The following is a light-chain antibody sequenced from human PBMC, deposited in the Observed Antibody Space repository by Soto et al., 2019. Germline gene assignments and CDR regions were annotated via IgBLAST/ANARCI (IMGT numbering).Light chain of an antibody. CDR3: CSYAGSSTFGVV. CDR1: SSDVGSCNV. J-gene: IGLJ2*01. Sequence: QSALTQPASVSGSPGQSITISCTGTSSDVGSCNVVSWYQQHPGKAPKLMIYEVSKRPSGVSNRFSGSKSGNTASLTISGLQAEDEADYYCCSYAGSSTFGVVFGGGTKLTV. CDR2: EVS. V-gene: IGLV2-23*02.